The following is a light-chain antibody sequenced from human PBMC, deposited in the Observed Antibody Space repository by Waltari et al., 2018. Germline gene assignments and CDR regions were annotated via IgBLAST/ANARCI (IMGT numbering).Light chain of an antibody. V-gene: IGLV2-8*01. J-gene: IGLJ2*01. CDR2: DVY. Sequence: QSALTQPPSTSGSPGQSVTISCTATRSYAGGVDAVPWYQQSPEGAPKLLIFDVYKRFSGVPDRFSGSKSGNTASLTVSGLQAEDEADYYCCSQSGTNTLVFGGGTKLTVL. CDR3: CSQSGTNTLV. CDR1: RSYAGGVDA.